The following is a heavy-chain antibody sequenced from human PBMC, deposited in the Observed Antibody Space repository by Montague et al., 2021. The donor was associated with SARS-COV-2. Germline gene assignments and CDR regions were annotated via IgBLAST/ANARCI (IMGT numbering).Heavy chain of an antibody. V-gene: IGHV3-30*04. CDR2: ISFDGGNE. CDR1: GFSFSDYA. Sequence: SLRLSCAASGFSFSDYAMHWVRRAPGKGLEWVAIISFDGGNEHYAVSVKGRFSISRDNSKNTVFLQMNRLRAEDTAVYYCAKDRDTRHTTPIDYWGQGTLVTVSS. D-gene: IGHD2-15*01. J-gene: IGHJ4*02. CDR3: AKDRDTRHTTPIDY.